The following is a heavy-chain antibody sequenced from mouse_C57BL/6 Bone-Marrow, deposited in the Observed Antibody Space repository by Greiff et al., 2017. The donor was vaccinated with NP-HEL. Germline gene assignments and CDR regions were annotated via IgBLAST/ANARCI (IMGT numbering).Heavy chain of an antibody. D-gene: IGHD2-4*01. CDR3: ARHDYYDYDGFAY. V-gene: IGHV5-6*01. CDR2: ISSGGSYT. Sequence: DVHLVESGGDLVKPGGSLKLSCAASGFTFSSYGMSWVRQTPDKRLEWVATISSGGSYTYYPDSVKGRFTISRDNAKNTLYLQMSSLKSEDTAMYYCARHDYYDYDGFAYWGQGTLVTVSA. J-gene: IGHJ3*01. CDR1: GFTFSSYG.